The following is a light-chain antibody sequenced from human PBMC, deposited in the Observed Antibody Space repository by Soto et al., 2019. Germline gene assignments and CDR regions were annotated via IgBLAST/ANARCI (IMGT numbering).Light chain of an antibody. CDR3: QNCFTVPYT. J-gene: IGKJ2*01. CDR2: DAS. CDR1: QGISRS. V-gene: IGKV1-33*01. Sequence: DIQMTQSPSSLSASVGDRVTITCRASQGISRSLAWYHQKPGKAPNLLIYDASNLAAGVPSGFSGSGSGTHFTFTITSLQPEDIGTYYCQNCFTVPYTFGQGTKVDIK.